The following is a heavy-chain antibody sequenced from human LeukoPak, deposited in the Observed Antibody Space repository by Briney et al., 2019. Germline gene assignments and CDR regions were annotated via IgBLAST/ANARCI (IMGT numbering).Heavy chain of an antibody. J-gene: IGHJ4*02. CDR1: ALTFSDYC. CDR3: ARELKYCGGDCYFDS. Sequence: RGSLRLSCAASALTFSDYCSSWIRQAPGKGLEWVSYISDSGSTIFYADSVKGRFTISRDNAENSLYLQMNSLRAEDTAIYYCARELKYCGGDCYFDSWGQGTLVTVSS. CDR2: ISDSGSTI. D-gene: IGHD2-21*02. V-gene: IGHV3-11*01.